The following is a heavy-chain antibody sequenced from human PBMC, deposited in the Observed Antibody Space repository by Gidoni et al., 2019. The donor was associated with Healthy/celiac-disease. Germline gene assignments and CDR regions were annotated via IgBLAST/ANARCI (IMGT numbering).Heavy chain of an antibody. CDR3: TRVINYYDSSGYYRH. D-gene: IGHD3-22*01. CDR1: GFTFGDSG. Sequence: EVQLVESGGGLVQPGRSLRLSCPASGFTFGDSGMSWVRQAPGKGLEWVGFIRSKAYGGTTEYAASVKGRFTISRDDSKSIAYLQMNSLKTEDTAVYYCTRVINYYDSSGYYRHWGQGTLVTVSS. J-gene: IGHJ4*02. CDR2: IRSKAYGGTT. V-gene: IGHV3-49*04.